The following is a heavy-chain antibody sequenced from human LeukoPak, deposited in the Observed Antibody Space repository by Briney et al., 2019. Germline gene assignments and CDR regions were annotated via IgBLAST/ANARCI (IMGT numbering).Heavy chain of an antibody. CDR3: ARQEVRLDALDI. V-gene: IGHV5-51*01. Sequence: GESLKISCKGSGYSFTSYWIAWVRQMPGKGLEWMGITYPGDSDTSYSPSFQGQVTFSADKSISTAYLLWSSLKASDSAMYFCARQEVRLDALDIWGQGTMVTVSS. CDR2: TYPGDSDT. J-gene: IGHJ3*02. CDR1: GYSFTSYW. D-gene: IGHD3-16*01.